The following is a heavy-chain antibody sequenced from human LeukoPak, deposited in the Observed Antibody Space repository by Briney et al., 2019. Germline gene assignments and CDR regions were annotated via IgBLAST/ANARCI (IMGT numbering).Heavy chain of an antibody. D-gene: IGHD4-17*01. Sequence: PGGSLRLSCAASGFTFSDSPMHWVRQASGKGLEWVGRITSKADSYATAYAESVKGRLTSSRDDSKSTAYLQMNSLQTEDTAVYYCTRLPTLKTFDYWGQGILVTVSS. CDR1: GFTFSDSP. V-gene: IGHV3-73*01. CDR2: ITSKADSYAT. CDR3: TRLPTLKTFDY. J-gene: IGHJ4*02.